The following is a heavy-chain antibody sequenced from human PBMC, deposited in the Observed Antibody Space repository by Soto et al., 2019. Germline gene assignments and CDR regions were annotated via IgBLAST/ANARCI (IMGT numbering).Heavy chain of an antibody. J-gene: IGHJ6*02. CDR3: AREGVVGFGELSRNYYNHAMDV. D-gene: IGHD3-10*01. V-gene: IGHV3-48*02. CDR1: GFTFTNYN. CDR2: INSISTTI. Sequence: EVQLVESGGGLVQPGGSLRLSCEASGFTFTNYNMNWVRQAPGKGLEWVSYINSISTTIYYEGSVKGRFTISRANAKNLLFLQMKNLRDEDTAVYYCAREGVVGFGELSRNYYNHAMDVWCQGTTVTVSS.